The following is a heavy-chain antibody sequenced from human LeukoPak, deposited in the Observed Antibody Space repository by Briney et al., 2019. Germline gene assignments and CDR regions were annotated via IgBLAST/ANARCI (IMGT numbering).Heavy chain of an antibody. CDR2: VSDSGRST. V-gene: IGHV3-23*01. D-gene: IGHD5-24*01. CDR3: AGRGMTTIKEGFDF. Sequence: GGSLRLSCAASGFTFSSYAMSWVRQAPGKGLEWVSAVSDSGRSTYYADSVKGRFTISRDNSKNTLYLQMNSLRAEDTAVYYCAGRGMTTIKEGFDFWGQGTLVTVSS. J-gene: IGHJ4*02. CDR1: GFTFSSYA.